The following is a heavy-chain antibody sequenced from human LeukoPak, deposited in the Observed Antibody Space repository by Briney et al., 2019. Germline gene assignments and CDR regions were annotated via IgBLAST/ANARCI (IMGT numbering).Heavy chain of an antibody. D-gene: IGHD1-26*01. J-gene: IGHJ6*03. Sequence: PSETLSLTCAVYGGSFSGYYWSWIRQPPGKGLEWIGEINHSGSANYNPSLESRVIISVDTSKNQVSLKLTSVTAADTAVYYCARDRRGSYPSYYYYMDVWGKGTTVTVSS. CDR2: INHSGSA. CDR1: GGSFSGYY. V-gene: IGHV4-34*01. CDR3: ARDRRGSYPSYYYYMDV.